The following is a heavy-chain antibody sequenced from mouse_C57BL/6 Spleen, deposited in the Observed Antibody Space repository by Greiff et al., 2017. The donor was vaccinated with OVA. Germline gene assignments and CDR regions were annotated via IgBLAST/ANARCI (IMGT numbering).Heavy chain of an antibody. CDR3: ARGDYGKSDWFAY. CDR1: GYTFTDYY. V-gene: IGHV1-26*01. CDR2: INPNNGGT. Sequence: EVKLQQSGPELVKPGASVKISCKASGYTFTDYYMNWVKQSHGKSLEWIGDINPNNGGTSYNQKLNGKATLTVDQSSSTAYMELRSLTSEDSAVYYCARGDYGKSDWFAYWGQGTLVTVSA. J-gene: IGHJ3*01. D-gene: IGHD1-1*01.